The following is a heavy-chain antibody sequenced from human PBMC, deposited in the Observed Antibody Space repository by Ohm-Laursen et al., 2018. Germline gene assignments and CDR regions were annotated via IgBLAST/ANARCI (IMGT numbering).Heavy chain of an antibody. Sequence: ASVKVSCKASGYTFTGYYLHWVRQAPGQGLEWMGWIKSNSGDTKYAQKFEGRVTMTRDTSIGTAYMELTRLTSDDTAVYYCARGAGGSYHNNDYWGQGTLVTVSS. CDR2: IKSNSGDT. CDR3: ARGAGGSYHNNDY. D-gene: IGHD3-10*01. J-gene: IGHJ4*02. V-gene: IGHV1-2*02. CDR1: GYTFTGYY.